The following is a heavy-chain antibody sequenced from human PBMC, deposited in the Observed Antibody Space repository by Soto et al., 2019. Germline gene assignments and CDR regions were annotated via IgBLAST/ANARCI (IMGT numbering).Heavy chain of an antibody. CDR2: ISAHNGNT. V-gene: IGHV1-18*04. CDR3: ARQWYYDSSGYARYYGMDV. CDR1: GYTFTSYG. J-gene: IGHJ6*02. D-gene: IGHD3-22*01. Sequence: GASVKVSCKASGYTFTSYGMSWVRQAPGQGLEWMGWISAHNGNTNYAQKLQGRVTMTTDTSTSTAYMELRSLRSDDTAVYYCARQWYYDSSGYARYYGMDVWGQATTVTV.